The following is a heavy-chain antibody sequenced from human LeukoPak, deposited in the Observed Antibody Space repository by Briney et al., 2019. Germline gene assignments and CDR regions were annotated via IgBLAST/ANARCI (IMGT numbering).Heavy chain of an antibody. CDR3: ARRYCSGGSCYSDDAFDI. CDR1: GYSFTSYW. D-gene: IGHD2-15*01. J-gene: IGHJ3*02. Sequence: GESLKISCKGSGYSFTSYWIGWVRQMPGKGLEWMGIIYPGDSDTRYSPSFQGQVTISADKSISTAYLQWSSLKASDTAMYYCARRYCSGGSCYSDDAFDIWGQGTMVTVSS. CDR2: IYPGDSDT. V-gene: IGHV5-51*01.